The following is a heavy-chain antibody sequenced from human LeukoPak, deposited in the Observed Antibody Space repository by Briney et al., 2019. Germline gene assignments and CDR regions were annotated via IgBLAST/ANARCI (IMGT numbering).Heavy chain of an antibody. Sequence: PSETLSLTCTVSGGSISSGSYYWSWIRQPAGKGLEWIGRIYTSGSTNYNPSLKSRVTISVDTSKNQFSLKLCSVTAADTAVYYCAREVVAAATAFDPWGQGTLVTVSS. CDR3: AREVVAAATAFDP. J-gene: IGHJ5*02. CDR1: GGSISSGSYY. V-gene: IGHV4-61*02. CDR2: IYTSGST. D-gene: IGHD2-15*01.